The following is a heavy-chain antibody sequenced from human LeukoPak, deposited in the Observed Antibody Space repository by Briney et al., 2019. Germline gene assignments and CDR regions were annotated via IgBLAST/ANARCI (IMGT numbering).Heavy chain of an antibody. Sequence: GRSLRLSCAASGFTFSSYGLHWVRQAPGKGLEWVAVISFDESSKYYADSVKGRFTISRDNSKNTLYLQMNSLRPEDTAVYYCAKQREGSSWSPDYWGQGTLVTVSS. J-gene: IGHJ4*02. V-gene: IGHV3-30*18. CDR2: ISFDESSK. CDR1: GFTFSSYG. D-gene: IGHD6-13*01. CDR3: AKQREGSSWSPDY.